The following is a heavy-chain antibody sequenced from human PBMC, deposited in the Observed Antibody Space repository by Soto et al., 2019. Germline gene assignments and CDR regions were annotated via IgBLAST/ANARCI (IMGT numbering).Heavy chain of an antibody. J-gene: IGHJ3*02. CDR1: GFTFDDYA. Sequence: TGGSLRLSCAASGFTFDDYAMHWVRQAPGKGPEWVSGISWNSGSIGYADSVKGRFTISRDNAKNSLYLQMNSLRAEDTALYYCAKVDGYNVLGAFDIWGQGTMVTVSS. CDR3: AKVDGYNVLGAFDI. V-gene: IGHV3-9*01. CDR2: ISWNSGSI. D-gene: IGHD3-10*02.